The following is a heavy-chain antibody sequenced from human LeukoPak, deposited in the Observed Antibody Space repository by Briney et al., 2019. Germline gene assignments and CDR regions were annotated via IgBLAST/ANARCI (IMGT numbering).Heavy chain of an antibody. D-gene: IGHD6-19*01. V-gene: IGHV4-59*01. CDR3: ARARIAVAGRADAFDI. CDR1: GGSISSYY. CDR2: IYYSGST. J-gene: IGHJ3*02. Sequence: PSETLSLTCTVSGGSISSYYWSWIRQPPGKGLEWIGYIYYSGSTNYNPSLKSRGTISVDTSKNQFSLKLSSVTAADTAVYYCARARIAVAGRADAFDIWGQGTMVTVSS.